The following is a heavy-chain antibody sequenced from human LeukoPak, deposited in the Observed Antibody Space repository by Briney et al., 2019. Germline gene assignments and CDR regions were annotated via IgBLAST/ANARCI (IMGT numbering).Heavy chain of an antibody. J-gene: IGHJ6*03. D-gene: IGHD6-13*01. V-gene: IGHV1-24*01. Sequence: ASVTVSFKVSGYTLTELSMHWVRPAPGKGLEWMGGFDPEDGETNYEQKFQGRVTMTEDTSTDTAYMELSSLRSEDTAVYYCATIAAAAQGHPGGYYYYYMDVWGKGTTGTVSS. CDR2: FDPEDGET. CDR3: ATIAAAAQGHPGGYYYYYMDV. CDR1: GYTLTELS.